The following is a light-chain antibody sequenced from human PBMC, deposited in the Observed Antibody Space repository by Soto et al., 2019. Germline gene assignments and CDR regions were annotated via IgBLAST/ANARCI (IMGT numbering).Light chain of an antibody. CDR1: QGVNIW. V-gene: IGKV1-5*03. J-gene: IGKJ1*01. CDR3: QQYNVYWP. CDR2: RAS. Sequence: QANQSLAAVSASVGDRDTIHCRASQGVNIWLAWYQQKPGRAPKLLIHRASILESGVPSRFSGSGSGTEFTLTISSLQPDDFATYYCQQYNVYWPFSPGTKV.